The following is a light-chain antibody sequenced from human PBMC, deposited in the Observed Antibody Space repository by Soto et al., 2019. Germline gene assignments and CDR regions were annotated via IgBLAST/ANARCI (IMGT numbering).Light chain of an antibody. CDR2: GAS. J-gene: IGKJ4*01. Sequence: EIRVKQSPATVSVSPREKATLSCRASQSVSSNLAWYQQKPGQAPSLLIYGASTRATGTPARFSGSGSGTEFTLTISSLQSEDFAVYYCQEYILWPLTFGGGGNVDI. CDR3: QEYILWPLT. V-gene: IGKV3-15*01. CDR1: QSVSSN.